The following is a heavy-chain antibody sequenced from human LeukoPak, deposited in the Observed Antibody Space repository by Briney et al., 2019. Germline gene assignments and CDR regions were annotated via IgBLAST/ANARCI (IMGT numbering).Heavy chain of an antibody. CDR1: GFTFSSYA. J-gene: IGHJ4*02. CDR3: TKSYCSSTGCSFDY. D-gene: IGHD2-2*01. CDR2: ISGSGGST. V-gene: IGHV3-23*01. Sequence: PGGSLRLSCAASGFTFSSYAMSWVRQAPGKGLEWVSAISGSGGSTYYADSVKGRFTISRDNSKNTLYLQMNSLRAEDTAVYYCTKSYCSSTGCSFDYWGQGTLVTVSS.